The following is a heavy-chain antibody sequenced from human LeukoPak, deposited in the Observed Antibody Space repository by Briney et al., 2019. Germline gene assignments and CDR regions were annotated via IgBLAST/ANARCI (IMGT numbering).Heavy chain of an antibody. CDR3: AKDRAFTMVRGNWFDP. V-gene: IGHV3-23*01. CDR2: ISGSGGST. D-gene: IGHD3-10*01. CDR1: GFTFSSYA. J-gene: IGHJ5*02. Sequence: PGGSLRLSCAASGFTFSSYAMSWVRQAPGKGLEWVSAISGSGGSTYYADSVKGRFTISRDNSKNTLYPQMNSLRAEDTAVYYCAKDRAFTMVRGNWFDPWGQGTLVTVSS.